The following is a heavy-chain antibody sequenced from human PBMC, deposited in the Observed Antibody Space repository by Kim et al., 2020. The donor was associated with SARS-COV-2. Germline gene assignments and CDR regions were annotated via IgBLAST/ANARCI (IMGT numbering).Heavy chain of an antibody. CDR2: IIPILGIA. V-gene: IGHV1-69*04. CDR3: ASKPGYSYGYVY. Sequence: SVKVSYKASGGTFSSYAISWVRQAPGQGLEWMGRIIPILGIANYAQKFQGRVTITADKSTSTAYMELSSLRSEDTAVYYCASKPGYSYGYVYWGQGTLVTVSS. J-gene: IGHJ4*02. D-gene: IGHD5-18*01. CDR1: GGTFSSYA.